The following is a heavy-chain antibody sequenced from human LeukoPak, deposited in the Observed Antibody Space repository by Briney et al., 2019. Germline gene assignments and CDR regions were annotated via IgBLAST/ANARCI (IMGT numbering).Heavy chain of an antibody. Sequence: GGSLRLSCAASGFTFSSYGMSWVRQAPGKGLEWVSVISGSGGSTYYADSVKGRFTISRDNSKNTLYLQMNSLRAEDTAVYYCAKARTGYYSKGYDYWGQGTLVIVSS. CDR1: GFTFSSYG. V-gene: IGHV3-23*01. CDR3: AKARTGYYSKGYDY. J-gene: IGHJ4*02. CDR2: ISGSGGST. D-gene: IGHD3/OR15-3a*01.